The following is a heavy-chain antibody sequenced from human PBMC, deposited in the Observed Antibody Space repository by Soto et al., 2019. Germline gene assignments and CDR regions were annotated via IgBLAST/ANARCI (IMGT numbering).Heavy chain of an antibody. CDR1: GGTFSSYA. CDR3: AGRHYDSSGYYSRFSFDY. D-gene: IGHD3-22*01. Sequence: WASVKVSCKASGGTFSSYAISWVRQAPGQGLEWMGGIIPIFGTANYAQKFQGRVTITADESTSTAYMELSSLRSEDTAVYYCAGRHYDSSGYYSRFSFDYWGQGTLVTVSS. J-gene: IGHJ4*02. CDR2: IIPIFGTA. V-gene: IGHV1-69*13.